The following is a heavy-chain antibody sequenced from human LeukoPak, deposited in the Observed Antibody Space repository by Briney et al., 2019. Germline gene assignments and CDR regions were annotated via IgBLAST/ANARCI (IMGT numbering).Heavy chain of an antibody. Sequence: SETLSLTCTVSGGSISSYYWSWIRQPPGKGLEWIGYIYYSGSTNYNPSLKSRVTISVDTSKNQFSLKLSSVTAADTAVYYCARLYYYDSSGYYALFNYYYGMDVWGQGTTVTVSS. CDR3: ARLYYYDSSGYYALFNYYYGMDV. J-gene: IGHJ6*02. V-gene: IGHV4-59*08. D-gene: IGHD3-22*01. CDR2: IYYSGST. CDR1: GGSISSYY.